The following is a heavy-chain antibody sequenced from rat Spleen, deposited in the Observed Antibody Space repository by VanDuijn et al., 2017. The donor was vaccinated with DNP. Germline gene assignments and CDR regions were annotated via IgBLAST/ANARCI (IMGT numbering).Heavy chain of an antibody. Sequence: EVKLVESGGGLVQPGRSLKLSCTASGFTFSTYGIHWIRQGPTKGLEWVAAIGPSGGDIYYRDSVKGRFTMSSDDARSTLYLQMDSLRSEDTATYYCATGSSYGFANWGQGTLVTVSS. CDR1: GFTFSTYG. D-gene: IGHD1-2*01. CDR2: IGPSGGDI. J-gene: IGHJ3*01. V-gene: IGHV5-19*01. CDR3: ATGSSYGFAN.